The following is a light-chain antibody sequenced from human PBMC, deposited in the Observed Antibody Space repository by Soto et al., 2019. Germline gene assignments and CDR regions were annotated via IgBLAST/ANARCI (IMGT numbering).Light chain of an antibody. CDR3: QQGSSPPYT. Sequence: DIRVTQSPSSLSASVGDTVTISCRTSQTINTYLNWYQQQPGRAPKLLIFAASTLLSGVPSRFTGSGSGTDFTLTITGLQPEDFATYFCQQGSSPPYTFGPGTQL. CDR1: QTINTY. J-gene: IGKJ2*01. V-gene: IGKV1-39*01. CDR2: AAS.